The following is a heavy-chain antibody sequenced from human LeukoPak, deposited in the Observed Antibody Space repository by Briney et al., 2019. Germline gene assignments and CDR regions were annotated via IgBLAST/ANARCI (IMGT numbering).Heavy chain of an antibody. J-gene: IGHJ4*02. CDR3: ARDYYDNSGYYSHSGGY. CDR1: GYTFTIYG. V-gene: IGHV1-18*01. Sequence: ASVKVSCKASGYTFTIYGINWVRQAPGQGREWMGWISAYNGGTNFAQNFQGRVTMTTDTSTSTAYMELRSLRSDDTAVYYCARDYYDNSGYYSHSGGYWGQGTLVTVSS. D-gene: IGHD3-22*01. CDR2: ISAYNGGT.